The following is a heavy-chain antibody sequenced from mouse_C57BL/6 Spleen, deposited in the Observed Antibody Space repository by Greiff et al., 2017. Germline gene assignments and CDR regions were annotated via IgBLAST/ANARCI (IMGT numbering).Heavy chain of an antibody. D-gene: IGHD1-1*01. CDR2: ISYDGSN. V-gene: IGHV3-6*01. CDR3: ARVLLRRYYFDY. J-gene: IGHJ2*01. CDR1: GYSITSGYY. Sequence: VQLQQSGPGLVKPSQSLSLTCSVTGYSITSGYYWNWIRQFPGNKLEWMGYISYDGSNNYNPSLKNRISITRDTSKNQFFLKLNSVTTEDTATYYCARVLLRRYYFDYWGQGTTLTVSS.